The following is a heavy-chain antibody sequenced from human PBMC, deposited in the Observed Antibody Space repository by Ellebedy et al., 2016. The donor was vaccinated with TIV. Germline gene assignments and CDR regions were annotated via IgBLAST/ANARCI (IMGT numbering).Heavy chain of an antibody. J-gene: IGHJ6*02. D-gene: IGHD6-13*01. CDR1: GDTVSSNSAG. V-gene: IGHV6-1*01. CDR2: TYYRSKWYN. CDR3: ARRSSRNVMDV. Sequence: QTLSLTCAISGDTVSSNSAGWNWIRQSPTRGIEWRGRTYYRSKWYNDYAVSVKSRLTINPDTSKNQFSLQLNSVTPEDTAVYYCARRSSRNVMDVWGQGTTVTVSS.